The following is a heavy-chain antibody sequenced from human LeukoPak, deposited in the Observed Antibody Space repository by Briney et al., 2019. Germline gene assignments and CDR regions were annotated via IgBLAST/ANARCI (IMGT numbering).Heavy chain of an antibody. CDR1: GFTFSTYS. V-gene: IGHV3-48*02. CDR3: ARAFYYYGSGSYLVDY. CDR2: ISSSSSTI. Sequence: GGSLRLSCAASGFTFSTYSMNWVRQAPGKGLEWVSYISSSSSTIYYADSVKGRFTISRDNAKNSLYLQMNSLRDEDTAVYYCARAFYYYGSGSYLVDYWGQGTLVTVSS. D-gene: IGHD3-10*01. J-gene: IGHJ4*02.